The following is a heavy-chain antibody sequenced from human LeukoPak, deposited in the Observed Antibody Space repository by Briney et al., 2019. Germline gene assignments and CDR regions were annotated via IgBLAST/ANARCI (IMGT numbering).Heavy chain of an antibody. CDR1: GFTFSSYA. Sequence: PEGSLRLSCAASGFTFSSYAMTWVRQAPGKGLEWVSAISGSAERTYYADSVKGRFTISRDNSKNTLYLQMSSLRAEDTAVYYCAKRSYCFGAACLFDPWGQGTLVTVSS. V-gene: IGHV3-23*01. D-gene: IGHD2-15*01. CDR2: ISGSAERT. J-gene: IGHJ5*02. CDR3: AKRSYCFGAACLFDP.